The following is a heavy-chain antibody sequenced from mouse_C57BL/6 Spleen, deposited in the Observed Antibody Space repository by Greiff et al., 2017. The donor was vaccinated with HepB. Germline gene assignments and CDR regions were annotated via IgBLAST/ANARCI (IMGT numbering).Heavy chain of an antibody. CDR3: ARSYGYDPHYYAMDY. D-gene: IGHD2-2*01. J-gene: IGHJ4*01. Sequence: VQLKQSGPELVKPGASVKISCKASGYTFTDYYMNWVKQSHGKSLEWIGDINPNNGGTSYNQKFKGKATLTVAKSSSTAYMELRSLTSEDSAVYYCARSYGYDPHYYAMDYWGQGTSVTVSS. CDR1: GYTFTDYY. V-gene: IGHV1-26*01. CDR2: INPNNGGT.